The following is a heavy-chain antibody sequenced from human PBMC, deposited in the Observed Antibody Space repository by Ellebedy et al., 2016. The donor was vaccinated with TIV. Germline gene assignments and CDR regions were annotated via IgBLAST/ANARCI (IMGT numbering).Heavy chain of an antibody. CDR1: GFTFSRYD. CDR2: IDNAGDT. J-gene: IGHJ6*02. V-gene: IGHV3-13*01. D-gene: IGHD3-16*01. Sequence: GGFLRLSXAASGFTFSRYDMHWVRQSTRKGLEWVASIDNAGDTYYPGSVKGRFTISRENAKNSLYLQMNSLRVEDTAVYYCTRFEIISGGGYGMDVWGQGTTVTVSS. CDR3: TRFEIISGGGYGMDV.